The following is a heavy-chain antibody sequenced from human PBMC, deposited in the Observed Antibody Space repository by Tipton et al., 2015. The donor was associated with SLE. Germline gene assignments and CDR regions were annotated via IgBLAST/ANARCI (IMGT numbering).Heavy chain of an antibody. V-gene: IGHV3-7*01. Sequence: GSLRLSCVPSGFTFSSYWMTWVRQAPGKGLEWVANIKQDGSEKYYVDSVKGRFTISRDNAKNSLYLQMNSLRAEDTAVYYCAKDTGYSGYYGMDVWGQGTTVTVSS. CDR2: IKQDGSEK. CDR3: AKDTGYSGYYGMDV. D-gene: IGHD5-12*01. J-gene: IGHJ6*02. CDR1: GFTFSSYW.